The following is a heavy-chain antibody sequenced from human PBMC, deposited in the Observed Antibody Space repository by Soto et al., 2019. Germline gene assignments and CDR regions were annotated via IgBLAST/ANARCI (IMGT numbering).Heavy chain of an antibody. D-gene: IGHD2-2*01. CDR2: INPNSGGT. Sequence: GASVKVSCKASGYTFTGYYMRWVRQAPGQGLEWMGWINPNSGGTNYAQKFQGRVTMTRDTSISTAYMELSRLRSDDTAVYYCACAQNYHLQDFYGMDVWGQGTTVTVSS. CDR3: ACAQNYHLQDFYGMDV. CDR1: GYTFTGYY. J-gene: IGHJ6*02. V-gene: IGHV1-2*02.